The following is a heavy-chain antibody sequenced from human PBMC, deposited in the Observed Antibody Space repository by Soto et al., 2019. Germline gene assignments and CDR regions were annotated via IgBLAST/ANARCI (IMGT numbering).Heavy chain of an antibody. CDR2: IYHSGST. Sequence: PSETLSLTCTVSGVSISSGGYYWNWIRQHPGKGLEWIGYIYHSGSTYYNPSLKSRVIISIDTSKNQFSLNLTSVTAADTAVYYRARDARFLEWLDVHDYWGQGTLVTVSS. J-gene: IGHJ4*02. CDR1: GVSISSGGYY. V-gene: IGHV4-31*03. D-gene: IGHD3-3*01. CDR3: ARDARFLEWLDVHDY.